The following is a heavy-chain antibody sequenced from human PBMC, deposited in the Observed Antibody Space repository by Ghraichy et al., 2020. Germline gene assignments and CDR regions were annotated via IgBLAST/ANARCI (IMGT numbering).Heavy chain of an antibody. V-gene: IGHV3-33*01. J-gene: IGHJ6*02. Sequence: LICVASGFSFSTNGMHLVRQAPGKGLEWVAVIWFDGSNEDYADSVKGRFTISRDNSKDTLYLHMSGLRVEDTAVYYCASGLGYYYFAMDVWGQGTTVTVS. CDR1: GFSFSTNG. CDR2: IWFDGSNE. D-gene: IGHD5-12*01. CDR3: ASGLGYYYFAMDV.